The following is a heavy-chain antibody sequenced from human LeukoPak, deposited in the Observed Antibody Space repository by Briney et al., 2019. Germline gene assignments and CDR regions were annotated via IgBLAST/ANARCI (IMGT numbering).Heavy chain of an antibody. Sequence: GGSLRLSCAASGFTFSSYAMHWVRQAPGKGLEYVSAISSNGGSTYYANSVKGRFTISRDNSKNTLYLQMGSLRAEDMAVYYCARGMRYCSSTSCSTIDYWGQGTLVTVSS. J-gene: IGHJ4*02. CDR1: GFTFSSYA. D-gene: IGHD2-2*01. CDR3: ARGMRYCSSTSCSTIDY. V-gene: IGHV3-64*01. CDR2: ISSNGGST.